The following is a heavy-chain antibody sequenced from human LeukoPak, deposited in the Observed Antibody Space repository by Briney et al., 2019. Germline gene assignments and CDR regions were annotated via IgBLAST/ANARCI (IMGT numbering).Heavy chain of an antibody. D-gene: IGHD2-2*01. CDR2: IYTSGST. J-gene: IGHJ5*02. Sequence: SETLSLTCTVSGGSISGYYWIWIRQPAGKGLEWIGRIYTSGSTTYNPSLKSRVTMSVDTSRNQFSLKLSSVTAADTAVYYCARATSWYVSCFDPWGQGTLVTVSS. CDR3: ARATSWYVSCFDP. CDR1: GGSISGYY. V-gene: IGHV4-4*07.